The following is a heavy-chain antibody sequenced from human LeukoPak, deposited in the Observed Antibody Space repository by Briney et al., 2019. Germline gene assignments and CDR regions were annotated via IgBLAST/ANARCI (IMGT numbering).Heavy chain of an antibody. D-gene: IGHD6-19*01. J-gene: IGHJ4*02. Sequence: GGSLRLSRAASGFTFSSYAMSWVRQAPGKGLEWVSAISGSGGSTYYADSVKGRFTISRDNSKNTLYLQMNSLRAEDTAVYYCAKVSSGWYERAFDYWGQGTLVTVSS. CDR3: AKVSSGWYERAFDY. CDR2: ISGSGGST. CDR1: GFTFSSYA. V-gene: IGHV3-23*01.